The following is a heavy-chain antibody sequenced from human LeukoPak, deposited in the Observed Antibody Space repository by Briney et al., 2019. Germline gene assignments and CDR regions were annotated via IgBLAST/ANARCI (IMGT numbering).Heavy chain of an antibody. V-gene: IGHV4-39*07. CDR1: GGSISSSSYY. Sequence: PSETLSLTCTVSGGSISSSSYYWGWIRQPPGKGLEWIGSIYYSVSTYYNPSLKSRVTISVDTSKNQFSLKLSSVTAADTAVYYCASETYYYGSGSRGGAFDIWGQGTMVTVSS. CDR3: ASETYYYGSGSRGGAFDI. J-gene: IGHJ3*02. CDR2: IYYSVST. D-gene: IGHD3-10*01.